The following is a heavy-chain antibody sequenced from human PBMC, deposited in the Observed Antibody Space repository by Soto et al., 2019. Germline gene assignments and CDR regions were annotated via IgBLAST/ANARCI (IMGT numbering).Heavy chain of an antibody. D-gene: IGHD6-19*01. J-gene: IGHJ5*02. CDR1: GFTFRNYG. CDR2: IGIGSSTK. Sequence: PGGSLRLSCAASGFTFRNYGMNWVRQAPGKGLEWVSYIGIGSSTKYYADSVKGRFTISRDNAKNSLYLQMNSLRAEDTALYYCARDLWIAVAGTRESWFGPWGQGTLVTVSS. CDR3: ARDLWIAVAGTRESWFGP. V-gene: IGHV3-48*01.